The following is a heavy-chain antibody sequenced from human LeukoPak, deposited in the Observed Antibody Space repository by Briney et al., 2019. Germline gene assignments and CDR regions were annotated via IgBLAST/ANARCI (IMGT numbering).Heavy chain of an antibody. J-gene: IGHJ4*02. CDR2: IYYSGST. CDR3: ARVVYDSSGYYYLDY. V-gene: IGHV4-31*03. Sequence: SQTLSLTCTVSGGSISSGGYYWSWIRQHPGKGLEWIGYIYYSGSTYYNPSLKSRVTISVDTSKNQFSLKLSSVTAADTAVYYCARVVYDSSGYYYLDYWVQGTLVTVSS. D-gene: IGHD3-22*01. CDR1: GGSISSGGYY.